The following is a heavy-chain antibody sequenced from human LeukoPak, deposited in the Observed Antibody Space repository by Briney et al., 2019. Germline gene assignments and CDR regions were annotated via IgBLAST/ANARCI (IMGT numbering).Heavy chain of an antibody. CDR2: ISSSSSTI. V-gene: IGHV3-48*01. D-gene: IGHD6-6*01. J-gene: IGHJ4*02. CDR3: ARVVFEYSSSSVDY. CDR1: GFTFTTAW. Sequence: GGSLRLSCTASGFTFTTAWMSWVRQAPGKGLEWVSYISSSSSTIYYADSVKGRFTISRDNAKNSLYLQMNSLRAEDTAVYYCARVVFEYSSSSVDYWGQGTLVTVSS.